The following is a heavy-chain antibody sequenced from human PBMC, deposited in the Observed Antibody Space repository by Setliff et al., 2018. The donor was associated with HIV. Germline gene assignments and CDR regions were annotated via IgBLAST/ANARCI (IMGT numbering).Heavy chain of an antibody. CDR2: IYASGRT. V-gene: IGHV4-61*09. J-gene: IGHJ4*02. D-gene: IGHD3-3*01. CDR3: ARARDFSSGQDN. Sequence: LSLTCTVSGGSISSGTYYWSWVRQPAGKGLEWLGHIYASGRTNYSPSLMSRITISVDTSRNQFSLKLSSVTAADTAIYYCARARDFSSGQDNWGQGTLVTVSS. CDR1: GGSISSGTYY.